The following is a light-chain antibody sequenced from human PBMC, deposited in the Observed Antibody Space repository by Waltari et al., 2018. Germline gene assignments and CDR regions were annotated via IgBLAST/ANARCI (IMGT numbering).Light chain of an antibody. CDR1: QSISSY. CDR3: QQSYSTLFT. V-gene: IGKV1-39*01. J-gene: IGKJ3*01. Sequence: DIQMTQSPSSLSASVGDTVTLTCRASQSISSYLNWYQQKPGKAPKRLIYATSSLQSGVPSRFSGSGSGTDFTLTISSLQPEDFATYYCQQSYSTLFTFGPGTKVDIK. CDR2: ATS.